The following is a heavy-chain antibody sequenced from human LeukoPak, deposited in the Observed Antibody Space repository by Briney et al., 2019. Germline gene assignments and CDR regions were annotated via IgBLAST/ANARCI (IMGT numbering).Heavy chain of an antibody. CDR3: ASLREGTANDY. CDR1: GGSISSSSCY. D-gene: IGHD1-1*01. V-gene: IGHV4-39*01. Sequence: SETLSLTCTVSGGSISSSSCYWGWIRQPPGKGLEWIGSIYYSGSTYYNPSLKSRVTISVDTSKNQFSLKLSSVTAADTAVYYCASLREGTANDYWGQGTLVTVSS. J-gene: IGHJ4*02. CDR2: IYYSGST.